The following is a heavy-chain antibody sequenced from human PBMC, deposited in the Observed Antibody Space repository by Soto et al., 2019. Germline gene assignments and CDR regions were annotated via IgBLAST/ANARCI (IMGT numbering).Heavy chain of an antibody. CDR3: VKEGYYYDSSGYYYGWFDY. D-gene: IGHD3-22*01. Sequence: GGSLRLSCAVSGFTVSTYGMHWVRQAPGKGLEWVAVITRNGGTTYYADSVKGRFTISRDNSKNTLYLQMSSLRGEDTAVYYCVKEGYYYDSSGYYYGWFDYWGQGTLVTVSS. CDR2: ITRNGGTT. CDR1: GFTVSTYG. V-gene: IGHV3-30*18. J-gene: IGHJ5*01.